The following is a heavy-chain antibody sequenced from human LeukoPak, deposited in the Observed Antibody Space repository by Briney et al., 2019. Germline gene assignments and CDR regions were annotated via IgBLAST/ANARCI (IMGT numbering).Heavy chain of an antibody. CDR1: GGSISSHY. V-gene: IGHV4-59*11. D-gene: IGHD3-22*01. CDR3: ARSDSSGYFDWFDP. Sequence: SETLSLTCTVSGGSISSHYWSWIREPPGKGLEWIGYIYYSGSTNYNPSLKSRVTISVDTSKNQFSLKPSSVTAADTAVYYCARSDSSGYFDWFDPWGQGTLVTVSS. J-gene: IGHJ5*02. CDR2: IYYSGST.